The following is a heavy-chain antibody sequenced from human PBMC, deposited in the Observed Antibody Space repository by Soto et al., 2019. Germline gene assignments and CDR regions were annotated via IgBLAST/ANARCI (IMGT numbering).Heavy chain of an antibody. CDR2: ISGSGGST. V-gene: IGHV3-23*01. J-gene: IGHJ4*02. CDR1: GFSFSTYA. CDR3: SKERIAVLEY. D-gene: IGHD6-19*01. Sequence: QAGGALRLSCAASGFSFSTYAMSWVRQAPGKGLVWVSAISGSGGSTYYADSVKGRFTISRDTSKDPLYLQMNSLSAEDTAVYYCSKERIAVLEYRGQGTLVTLS.